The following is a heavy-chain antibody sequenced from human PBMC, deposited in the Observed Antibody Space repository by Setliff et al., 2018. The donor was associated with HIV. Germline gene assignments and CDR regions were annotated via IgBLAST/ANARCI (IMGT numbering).Heavy chain of an antibody. CDR1: GASISSGTYF. D-gene: IGHD1-20*01. CDR3: VTSKPHNWNDGANWFDP. Sequence: SETLSLTCTVSGASISSGTYFWTWVRQPAGQGLEWVGHIYSIGSTKYNPSLQSRVTMSRDTSKNQVSLRLKSVTAADTAIYYCVTSKPHNWNDGANWFDPWGQGTLVTVSS. V-gene: IGHV4-61*09. J-gene: IGHJ5*02. CDR2: IYSIGST.